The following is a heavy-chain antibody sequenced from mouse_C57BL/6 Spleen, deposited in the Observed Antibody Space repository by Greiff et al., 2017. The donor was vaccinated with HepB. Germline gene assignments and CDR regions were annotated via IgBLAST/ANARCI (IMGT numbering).Heavy chain of an antibody. CDR1: GYAFSSSW. J-gene: IGHJ2*01. CDR2: IYPGDGDT. Sequence: VQGVESGPELVKPGASVKISCKASGYAFSSSWMNWVKQRPGKGLEWIGRIYPGDGDTNYNGKFKGKATLTADKSSSTAYMQLSSLTSEDSAVYFCARRTDYWGQGTTLTVSS. CDR3: ARRTDY. V-gene: IGHV1-82*01.